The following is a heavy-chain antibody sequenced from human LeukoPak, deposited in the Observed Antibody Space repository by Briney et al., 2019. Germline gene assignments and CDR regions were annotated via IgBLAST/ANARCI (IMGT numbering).Heavy chain of an antibody. J-gene: IGHJ4*02. CDR3: AKQNARGGTYEPVTV. Sequence: GGSLRLSCAAAGFTFSNYGMHWVRQAPGMGLEWVAFIQFDGGIRFYADSVKGRFTISRDNSKNTLSLQMNSLRVEDTAVYYCAKQNARGGTYEPVTVWGQAALVTVSS. D-gene: IGHD3-16*01. V-gene: IGHV3-30*02. CDR2: IQFDGGIR. CDR1: GFTFSNYG.